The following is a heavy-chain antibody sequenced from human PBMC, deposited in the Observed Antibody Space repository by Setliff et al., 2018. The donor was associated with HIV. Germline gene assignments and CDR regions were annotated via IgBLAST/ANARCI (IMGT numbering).Heavy chain of an antibody. D-gene: IGHD3-16*01. CDR1: GFTFDDYT. CDR2: IDWSGDKT. Sequence: HPGGSLRLSCAASGFTFDDYTMHWVRQAPGKAPEWVSLIDWSGDKTYYADSVNGRFTISRDNSKETLFLQMHSLRPEDTALYYCAKTTGSVLGTYYFDYWGQGTLVTVSS. CDR3: AKTTGSVLGTYYFDY. J-gene: IGHJ4*02. V-gene: IGHV3-43*01.